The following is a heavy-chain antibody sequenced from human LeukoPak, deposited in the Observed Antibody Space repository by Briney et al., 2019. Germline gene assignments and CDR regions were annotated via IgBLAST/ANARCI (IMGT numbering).Heavy chain of an antibody. V-gene: IGHV3-7*01. CDR1: GFALSSHW. Sequence: GGSLRLSCAASGFALSSHWMTWVRQVPGRGPEWVASVNRDGSETYYLDSVKGRFTISRDNAKNSLYLQMDSLRAEDTAVYYCARDFDRAGDYHHFDFWGQGTLVTVSS. D-gene: IGHD3-9*01. J-gene: IGHJ4*02. CDR2: VNRDGSET. CDR3: ARDFDRAGDYHHFDF.